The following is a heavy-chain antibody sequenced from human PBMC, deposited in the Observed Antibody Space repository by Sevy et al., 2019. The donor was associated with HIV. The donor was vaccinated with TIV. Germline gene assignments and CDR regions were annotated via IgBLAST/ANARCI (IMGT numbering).Heavy chain of an antibody. J-gene: IGHJ4*02. Sequence: GGCLRLSCAASGFTFSSYGMHWVRQAPGKGLEWVAVIWYDGSNKYYADSVKGRFTISRDNSKNTLYLQMNSLRAEDTAVYYCARGCRTALAGPNYWGQGTLVTVSS. CDR2: IWYDGSNK. CDR3: ARGCRTALAGPNY. CDR1: GFTFSSYG. V-gene: IGHV3-33*01. D-gene: IGHD6-19*01.